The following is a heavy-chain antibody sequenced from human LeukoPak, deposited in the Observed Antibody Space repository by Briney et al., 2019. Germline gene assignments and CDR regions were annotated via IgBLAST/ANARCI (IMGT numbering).Heavy chain of an antibody. CDR3: ASKLVVPAAEPGPFGT. D-gene: IGHD2-2*01. CDR2: INPNSGGT. V-gene: IGHV1-2*04. Sequence: GASVKVSCKASGYTFTGYYMHWVRQAPGQGLEWMGWINPNSGGTNYAQKFQGWVTMTRDTSISTAYMELSRLRSDDTAVYYCASKLVVPAAEPGPFGTWGQGTLVTVSS. CDR1: GYTFTGYY. J-gene: IGHJ5*02.